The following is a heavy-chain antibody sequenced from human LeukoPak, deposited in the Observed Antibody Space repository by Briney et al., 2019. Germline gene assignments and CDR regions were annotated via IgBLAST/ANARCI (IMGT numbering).Heavy chain of an antibody. CDR3: ARAHLVCSSTNCYGGGAFDI. Sequence: GGSLRLSCAASGFTFDDYGMSWVRQAPGKGLEWVSGINWNGGSTGYADSVKGRFTISRDNAKNSLYLQMNSLRAEDTALYYCARAHLVCSSTNCYGGGAFDIWGQGTMVTVSS. V-gene: IGHV3-20*04. D-gene: IGHD2-2*01. CDR2: INWNGGST. J-gene: IGHJ3*02. CDR1: GFTFDDYG.